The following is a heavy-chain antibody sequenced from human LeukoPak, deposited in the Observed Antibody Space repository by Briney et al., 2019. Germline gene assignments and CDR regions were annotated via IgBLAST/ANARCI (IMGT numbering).Heavy chain of an antibody. CDR2: IYYSGST. Sequence: SETLSLTCTVSGDSINRYYWSWIRQPPGKGLEWIGYIYYSGSTNYNPSLKSRVTISVDTSKNQFSLKLSSVTAADTAVYYCATYDNTAFRFDYWGQGTLVTVSS. CDR3: ATYDNTAFRFDY. D-gene: IGHD3-22*01. J-gene: IGHJ4*02. V-gene: IGHV4-59*08. CDR1: GDSINRYY.